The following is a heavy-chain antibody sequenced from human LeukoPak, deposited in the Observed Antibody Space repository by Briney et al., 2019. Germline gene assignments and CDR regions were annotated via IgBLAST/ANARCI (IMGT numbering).Heavy chain of an antibody. D-gene: IGHD3-10*01. CDR3: AKSVAMVRGVTNWFDP. Sequence: GGSLRLSCTASGFTFSTYWMSWVRQAPGKGLEWVANIKQDGSENYYVDSVKGRFTISRDNSKNTLYLQMNSLRAEDTAVYYCAKSVAMVRGVTNWFDPWGQGTLVTVPS. CDR2: IKQDGSEN. J-gene: IGHJ5*02. V-gene: IGHV3-7*01. CDR1: GFTFSTYW.